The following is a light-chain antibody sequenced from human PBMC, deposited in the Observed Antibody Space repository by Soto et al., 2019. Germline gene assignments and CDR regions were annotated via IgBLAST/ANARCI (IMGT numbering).Light chain of an antibody. CDR3: QQYGSSSEIT. CDR2: GAS. Sequence: EIVLTQSPGTLSLSPGERATLSCRASQSVAGSYLAWYQQKPGQAPRLLIYGASSRATGFPDRFSGSGSGTDVTLTISGLEPEDSAVYYCQQYGSSSEITFGQGTRLEIK. V-gene: IGKV3-20*01. CDR1: QSVAGSY. J-gene: IGKJ5*01.